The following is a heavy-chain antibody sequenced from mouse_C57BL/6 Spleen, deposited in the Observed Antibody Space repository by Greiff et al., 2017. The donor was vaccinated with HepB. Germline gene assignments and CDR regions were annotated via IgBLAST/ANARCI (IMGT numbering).Heavy chain of an antibody. CDR3: ARGDSSGYVGAMDY. CDR1: GYTFTSYW. V-gene: IGHV1-61*01. Sequence: QVQLQQSGAELVRPGSSVKLSCKASGYTFTSYWMDWVKQRPGQGLEWIGNIYPSDSETHYNQKFKDKATLTVDKSSSTAYMQLSSLTSEDSAVYYCARGDSSGYVGAMDYWGQGTSVTVSS. CDR2: IYPSDSET. J-gene: IGHJ4*01. D-gene: IGHD3-2*02.